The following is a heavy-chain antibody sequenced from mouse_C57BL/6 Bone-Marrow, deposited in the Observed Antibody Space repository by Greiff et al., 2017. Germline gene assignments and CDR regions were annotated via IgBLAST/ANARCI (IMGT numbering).Heavy chain of an antibody. J-gene: IGHJ3*01. CDR3: AADGYYGFAY. V-gene: IGHV1-69*01. Sequence: VQLQQPGAELVMPGASVKLSCKASGYTFTSYWMHWVKQRPGQGLEWIGEIDPSDSYTNYNQKFKGKSTLTVDQSSSTAYMQLSSLTSEDSAVYYCAADGYYGFAYWGQGTLVTVSA. D-gene: IGHD2-3*01. CDR1: GYTFTSYW. CDR2: IDPSDSYT.